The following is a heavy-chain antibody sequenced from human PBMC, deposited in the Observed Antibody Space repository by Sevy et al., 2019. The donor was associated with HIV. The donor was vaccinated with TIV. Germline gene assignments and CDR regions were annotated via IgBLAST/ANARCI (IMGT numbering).Heavy chain of an antibody. CDR3: ARGYCSSTSCYDYYYGMDV. D-gene: IGHD2-2*01. J-gene: IGHJ6*02. V-gene: IGHV3-13*01. Sequence: GGSLRLSCAASGFTFSSYDMHWVRQATGKGLEWVSAIGTAGDTYYPGSVKGRFTISRENAKNSLYLQMNSLRAGETAVYYCARGYCSSTSCYDYYYGMDVWGQGTTVTVSS. CDR1: GFTFSSYD. CDR2: IGTAGDT.